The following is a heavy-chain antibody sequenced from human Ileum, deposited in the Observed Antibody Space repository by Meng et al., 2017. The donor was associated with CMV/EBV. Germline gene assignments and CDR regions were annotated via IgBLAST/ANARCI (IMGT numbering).Heavy chain of an antibody. V-gene: IGHV4-30-4*08. CDR3: VRQVVAASFDY. CDR1: GGSITSVNYY. CDR2: IYYSVSP. Sequence: HVRWVDSGPGLVTPSQTLCLPFPVSGGSITSVNYYWSWIRQPPGRGLAWIGYIYYSVSPYYKPSLKSRVTISLDTSKNQFSLNLRSVTATDSAVYYCVRQVVAASFDYWGQGALVTVSS. J-gene: IGHJ4*02. D-gene: IGHD2-15*01.